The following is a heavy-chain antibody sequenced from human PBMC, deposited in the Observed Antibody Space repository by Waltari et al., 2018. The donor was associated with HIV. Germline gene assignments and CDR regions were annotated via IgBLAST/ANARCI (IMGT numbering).Heavy chain of an antibody. Sequence: QLQLQESGPGLVKPSETLSLTCAVSGGSLRSSSYYWGWIRQPPGKGLEWIGSIYYSGSTYYNPSLKSRVTISVDTSKNQFSLKLSSVTAADTAVYYCARHVRSSIWFDYWGQGTLVTVSS. V-gene: IGHV4-39*01. CDR3: ARHVRSSIWFDY. J-gene: IGHJ5*01. D-gene: IGHD3-10*02. CDR1: GGSLRSSSYY. CDR2: IYYSGST.